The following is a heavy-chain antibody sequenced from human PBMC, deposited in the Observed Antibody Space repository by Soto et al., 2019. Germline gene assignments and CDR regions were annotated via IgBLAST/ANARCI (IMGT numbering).Heavy chain of an antibody. D-gene: IGHD1-26*01. CDR2: VIPIFGTA. V-gene: IGHV1-69*13. J-gene: IGHJ5*02. Sequence: SVKVSCKASGGTFSSYAISWVRQAPGQWLEWMGGVIPIFGTANYAQKVQGRVTITADESTSTGDMPLSSLRSADTAVLYCGRDRGELPVWFDPWGQGTLVTVSS. CDR1: GGTFSSYA. CDR3: GRDRGELPVWFDP.